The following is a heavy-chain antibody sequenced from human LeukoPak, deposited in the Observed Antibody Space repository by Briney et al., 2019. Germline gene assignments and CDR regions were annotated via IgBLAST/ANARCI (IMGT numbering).Heavy chain of an antibody. CDR3: VVVVEPPDSDGFDV. Sequence: GGSLRLSCAASGFTFGNSWVHWVRQAPGKGLVWVSLINADGSTTTYADSVKGRFTISRDNARNTLSLQMNSLTIEDTAVYYCVVVVEPPDSDGFDVWGQGTMNTVSS. CDR2: INADGSTT. CDR1: GFTFGNSW. D-gene: IGHD1-14*01. J-gene: IGHJ3*01. V-gene: IGHV3-74*01.